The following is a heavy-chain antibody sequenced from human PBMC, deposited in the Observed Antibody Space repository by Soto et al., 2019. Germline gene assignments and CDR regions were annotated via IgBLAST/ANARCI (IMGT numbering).Heavy chain of an antibody. V-gene: IGHV4-59*01. J-gene: IGHJ5*02. D-gene: IGHD2-21*01. CDR3: ARDFAYCGASTCHSGWFDP. CDR2: VHHSGSI. Sequence: PSETLSLTCAVSAASITSYYWSWIRQPPGRGLEWIGYVHHSGSIKYNPSLQSRVTISVDTSRNELFLNLSSVTAADTAVYYCARDFAYCGASTCHSGWFDPWGQGTLVNVPS. CDR1: AASITSYY.